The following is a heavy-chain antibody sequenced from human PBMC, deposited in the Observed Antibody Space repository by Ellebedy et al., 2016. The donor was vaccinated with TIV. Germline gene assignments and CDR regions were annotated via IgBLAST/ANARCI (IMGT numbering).Heavy chain of an antibody. CDR2: IPASGTGI. D-gene: IGHD1-1*01. J-gene: IGHJ6*02. CDR1: GFTFSDYY. V-gene: IGHV3-11*01. CDR3: GRAREPGPFAYYYYGMDV. Sequence: PGGSLRLSCAGSGFTFSDYYMSWVRQAPGKGLEWISYIPASGTGIYYADSVKGRLTVARDNANKSLHLQMNSLRGDDTAVYYCGRAREPGPFAYYYYGMDVWGQGTTVTVSS.